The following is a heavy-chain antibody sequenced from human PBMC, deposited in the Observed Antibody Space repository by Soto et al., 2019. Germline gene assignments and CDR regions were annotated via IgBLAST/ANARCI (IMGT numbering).Heavy chain of an antibody. CDR2: IWYDGSNK. CDR3: AXXXIPTASSXWYSY. D-gene: IGHD6-19*01. CDR1: GFTFSSYG. J-gene: IGHJ4*02. Sequence: QVQLVESGGGVVQPGRSLRLSCAASGFTFSSYGMHWVRQAPGKGLEXVAVIWYDGSNKYYADSVKGRFTISRDNSKXXXXXXXXXXXXXXTXXXXCAXXXIPTASSXWYSYWGQGTLVTVSS. V-gene: IGHV3-33*01.